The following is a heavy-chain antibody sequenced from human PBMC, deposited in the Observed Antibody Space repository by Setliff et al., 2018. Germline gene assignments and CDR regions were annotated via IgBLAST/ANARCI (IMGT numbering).Heavy chain of an antibody. D-gene: IGHD3-3*01. CDR3: ARTYGYYLPEPSYYFDY. CDR1: GGSISSGDYY. V-gene: IGHV4-30-4*08. Sequence: SLPCTVSGGSISSGDYYWSWIRQPPGKGLEWIGYIYYSGSTYYNPSLKSRVTISVDTSKNQFSLKLSSVTAADTAVYYCARTYGYYLPEPSYYFDYWGQGTLVTVSS. J-gene: IGHJ4*02. CDR2: IYYSGST.